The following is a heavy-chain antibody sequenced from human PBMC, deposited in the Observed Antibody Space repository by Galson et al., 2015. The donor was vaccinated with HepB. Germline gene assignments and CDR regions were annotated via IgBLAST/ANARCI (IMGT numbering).Heavy chain of an antibody. J-gene: IGHJ4*02. D-gene: IGHD1-26*01. CDR3: AKGGGGQWDDY. CDR2: ISYDGSNK. CDR1: GFTFSNYA. V-gene: IGHV3-30-3*02. Sequence: SLRLSCAASGFTFSNYAMHWVRQAPGKGLEWMAVISYDGSNKYYADSAKGRFTISRDNSKNTLYLQMNSLRAEDTAVYYCAKGGGGQWDDYWGQRTLVTVSS.